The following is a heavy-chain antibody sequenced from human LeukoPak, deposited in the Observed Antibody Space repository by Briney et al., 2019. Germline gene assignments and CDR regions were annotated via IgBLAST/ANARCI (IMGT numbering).Heavy chain of an antibody. V-gene: IGHV3-23*01. CDR1: GFTFSNYA. CDR3: ARDLGCSTSSCRYNWFDP. D-gene: IGHD2-2*01. Sequence: GGALRLSCAASGFTFSNYAMTGVRQAPGEGVEGVAFISQSGGRSTDYADSVRGRFTISRDNSEDTLYLQMNSLRAEDTAVYHCARDLGCSTSSCRYNWFDPWGQGTLVTVSS. CDR2: ISQSGGRST. J-gene: IGHJ5*02.